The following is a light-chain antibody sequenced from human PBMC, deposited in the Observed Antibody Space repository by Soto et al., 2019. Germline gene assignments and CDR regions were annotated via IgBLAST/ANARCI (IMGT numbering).Light chain of an antibody. J-gene: IGKJ4*01. CDR3: QQYDSSPLT. CDR1: QSVCSSC. V-gene: IGKV3-20*01. CDR2: GAS. Sequence: EIVLTQSPGTLSLSPGERATLSCRASQSVCSSCLAWYQQKPGQAPSLLIYGASSRATGIPDRFSGSGSGTDFTLTISRLEPEDFAVYYCQQYDSSPLTFGGGTKVDIK.